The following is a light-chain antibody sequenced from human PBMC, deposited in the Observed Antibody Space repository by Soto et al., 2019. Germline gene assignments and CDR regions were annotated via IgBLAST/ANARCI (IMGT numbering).Light chain of an antibody. Sequence: DIQMTQSPSSLSASVGDRVTITCRASQSIMSHLNWYQHKSGKAPKLLIYAASSLHSGVPSRFSGSGSGTDFTLTISSLQAEDFGSYYCHQAFNTPRTFGQGTKVEIK. CDR3: HQAFNTPRT. CDR2: AAS. J-gene: IGKJ1*01. CDR1: QSIMSH. V-gene: IGKV1-39*01.